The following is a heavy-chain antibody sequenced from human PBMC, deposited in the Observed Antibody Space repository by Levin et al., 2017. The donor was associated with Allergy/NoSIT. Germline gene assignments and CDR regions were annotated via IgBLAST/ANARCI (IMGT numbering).Heavy chain of an antibody. CDR1: GYSISSGYY. J-gene: IGHJ4*02. CDR2: IYHSGST. V-gene: IGHV4-38-2*01. Sequence: SQTLSLTCAVSGYSISSGYYWGWIRQPPGKGLEWIGSIYHSGSTYYNPSLKSRVTISVDTSKNQFSLKLSSVTAADTAVYYCARVLRGWGYHYWGQGTLVTVSS. D-gene: IGHD3-10*01. CDR3: ARVLRGWGYHY.